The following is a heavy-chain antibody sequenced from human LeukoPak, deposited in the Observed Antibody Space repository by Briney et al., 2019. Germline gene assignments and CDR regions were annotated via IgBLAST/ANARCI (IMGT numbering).Heavy chain of an antibody. CDR3: ANAGSQRLDY. D-gene: IGHD1-26*01. Sequence: HPGGSLRLSCAASGFTFSSYAMHWVRQAPGKGLEWVAVISYDGSNKYYADSVKGRFTISRDNSKNTLYLQMDSLRAEDTAIYYCANAGSQRLDYWGQGTLVTVSS. J-gene: IGHJ4*02. CDR2: ISYDGSNK. V-gene: IGHV3-30*04. CDR1: GFTFSSYA.